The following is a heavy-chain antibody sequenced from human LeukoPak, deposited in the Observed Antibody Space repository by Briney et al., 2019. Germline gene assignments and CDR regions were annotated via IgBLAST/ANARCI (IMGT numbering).Heavy chain of an antibody. V-gene: IGHV4-59*01. CDR2: IYYSGST. CDR1: DGSISSYY. Sequence: SETLSLTCTVSDGSISSYYWSWIRQPPGKGLEWIGYIYYSGSTNYNPSLKSRVTISVDTSKNQFSLKLSSVTAADTAVYYCARGYCGGDCYHTLNWFDPWGQGTLVTVSS. CDR3: ARGYCGGDCYHTLNWFDP. D-gene: IGHD2-21*02. J-gene: IGHJ5*02.